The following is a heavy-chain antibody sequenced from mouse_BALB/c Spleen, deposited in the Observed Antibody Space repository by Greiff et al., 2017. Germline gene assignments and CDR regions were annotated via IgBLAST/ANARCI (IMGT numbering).Heavy chain of an antibody. D-gene: IGHD3-2*01. J-gene: IGHJ4*01. Sequence: EVQLVESGGGLVKPGGSLKLSCAASGFTFSSYAMPWVRQSPEKRLEWVAEISSGGSYTYYPDTVTGRFTISRDNAKNTLYLEMSSLKSEDTAMYCYGRHERYAMDYWGQGTSVTVSS. CDR2: ISSGGSYT. V-gene: IGHV5-9-4*01. CDR1: GFTFSSYA. CDR3: GRHERYAMDY.